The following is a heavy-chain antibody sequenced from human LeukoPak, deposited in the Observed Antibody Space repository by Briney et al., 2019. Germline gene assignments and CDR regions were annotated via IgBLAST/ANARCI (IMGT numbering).Heavy chain of an antibody. CDR3: ARVVPAARVFDY. J-gene: IGHJ4*02. CDR2: IYTSRST. Sequence: SETLSLTCTVSGGSISSYYWSWIRQPPGKGLEWIGYIYTSRSTNYNPSLKSRVTISVDTSKNQFSLKLSSVTAADTAVYYCARVVPAARVFDYWGQGTLVTVSS. V-gene: IGHV4-4*09. D-gene: IGHD2-2*01. CDR1: GGSISSYY.